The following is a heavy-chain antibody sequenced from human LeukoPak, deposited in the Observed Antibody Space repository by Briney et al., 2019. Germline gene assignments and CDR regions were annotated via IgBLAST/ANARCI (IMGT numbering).Heavy chain of an antibody. V-gene: IGHV1-2*02. D-gene: IGHD4-17*01. Sequence: ASVKVSCKASGYTFTGYYMHWVRQAPGQGLEWMGWINPNSGGTNYAQRFQGRVTMTRDTSISTAYMELSRLRSDDTAVYYCAREDYGDYGSPTAFYYYYGMDVWGQGTTVTVSS. CDR2: INPNSGGT. J-gene: IGHJ6*02. CDR1: GYTFTGYY. CDR3: AREDYGDYGSPTAFYYYYGMDV.